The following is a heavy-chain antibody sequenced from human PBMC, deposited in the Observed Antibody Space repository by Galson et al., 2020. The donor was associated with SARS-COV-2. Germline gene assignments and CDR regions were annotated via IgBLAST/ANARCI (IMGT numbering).Heavy chain of an antibody. D-gene: IGHD1-26*01. J-gene: IGHJ4*02. CDR1: GYNFNSDW. V-gene: IGHV5-51*01. CDR2: IYPGDSET. Sequence: KIGESLKISCTASGYNFNSDWIGWVRQMPGKGLEWMGLIYPGDSETRYSLSFQGQVTMSADKSINTAYLQWSRLKASDTAMYFCARVRSGNYIYDYWGQGTLVTVSS. CDR3: ARVRSGNYIYDY.